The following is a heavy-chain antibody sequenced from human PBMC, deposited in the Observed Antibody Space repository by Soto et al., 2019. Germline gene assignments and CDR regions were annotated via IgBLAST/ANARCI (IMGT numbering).Heavy chain of an antibody. V-gene: IGHV1-69*12. D-gene: IGHD3-22*01. CDR3: ARERIGTMIVVVTSGFDL. CDR2: IIPIFGTA. Sequence: QVQLVQSGAEVKKPGSSVKVSCKASGGTFSSYAISWVRQAPGQGLEWMGGIIPIFGTANYPQKFQGRVTITADESTSTAYMELSSLRSEDTAVYYCARERIGTMIVVVTSGFDLWGRGTLVTVSS. CDR1: GGTFSSYA. J-gene: IGHJ2*01.